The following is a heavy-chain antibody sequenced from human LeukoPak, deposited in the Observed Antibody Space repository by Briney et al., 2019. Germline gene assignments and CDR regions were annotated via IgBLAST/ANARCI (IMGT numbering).Heavy chain of an antibody. CDR3: ARGPFSGDV. CDR1: GFIFSSYN. J-gene: IGHJ6*02. CDR2: ISNDGNNQ. Sequence: GGSLRLSCAASGFIFSSYNMHWVRQAPGKGLEWVAVISNDGNNQHDADSVKGRFTISRDNSKNTLYLQMNSLRAEDTAVYYCARGPFSGDVWGQGTTVTVSS. V-gene: IGHV3-30*03.